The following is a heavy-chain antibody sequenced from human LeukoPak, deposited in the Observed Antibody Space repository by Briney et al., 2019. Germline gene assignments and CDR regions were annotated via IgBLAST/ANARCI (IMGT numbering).Heavy chain of an antibody. CDR1: GVTVSSNC. CDR2: PDSGGGT. V-gene: IGHV3-66*01. J-gene: IGHJ3*02. CDR3: ARGFGPNGFDI. D-gene: IGHD3-3*01. Sequence: PGGSLRLSCAASGVTVSSNCMSWVRQAPGKGLEWVSVPDSGGGTDYADSVKGRFNISRDNSKNSLHLQMNSLRAEDTAVYYCARGFGPNGFDIWGQGTMVTVSA.